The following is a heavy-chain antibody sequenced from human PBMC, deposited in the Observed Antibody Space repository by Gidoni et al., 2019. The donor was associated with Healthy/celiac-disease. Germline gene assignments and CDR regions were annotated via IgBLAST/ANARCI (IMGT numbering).Heavy chain of an antibody. CDR1: GFTSSSYG. Sequence: VQLVESGGGVVQPGRSLRLSFAASGFTSSSYGMHWVRQAPGKGLEWVAVIWYDGSNKYYADSVKGRFTISRDNSKNTLYLQMNSLRAEDTAVYYCASCFGVDNYGMDVWGQGTTVTVSS. CDR3: ASCFGVDNYGMDV. D-gene: IGHD3-3*01. J-gene: IGHJ6*02. V-gene: IGHV3-33*01. CDR2: IWYDGSNK.